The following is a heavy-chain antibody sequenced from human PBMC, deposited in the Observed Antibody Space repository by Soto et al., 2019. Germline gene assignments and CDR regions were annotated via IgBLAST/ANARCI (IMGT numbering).Heavy chain of an antibody. CDR3: ARLPGIVAPGTVFLDN. V-gene: IGHV5-51*01. J-gene: IGHJ4*02. D-gene: IGHD1-1*01. CDR2: IYPGDSDT. Sequence: SLKTSCKASGYRFSSSWIGGVRQMAGRGLEWMGIIYPGDSDTRYRPSFQGQVTISADKSSSTAYLQWNSLQASDTAMYYCARLPGIVAPGTVFLDNWGQGTMVTVSS. CDR1: GYRFSSSW.